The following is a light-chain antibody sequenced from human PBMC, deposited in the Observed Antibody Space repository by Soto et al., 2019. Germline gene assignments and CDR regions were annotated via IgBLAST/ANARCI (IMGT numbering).Light chain of an antibody. CDR1: ASDVGNYNS. CDR2: EVT. V-gene: IGLV2-14*01. J-gene: IGLJ1*01. Sequence: QSVLTQPASVSGSPGQSITISCTGAASDVGNYNSVSWYQQHPGKAPKLMIYEVTNRPSGVSNRFSGSKSGNTASLTISGLQAEDEADYYCCSYTSRTTYVFGTGTKVTVL. CDR3: CSYTSRTTYV.